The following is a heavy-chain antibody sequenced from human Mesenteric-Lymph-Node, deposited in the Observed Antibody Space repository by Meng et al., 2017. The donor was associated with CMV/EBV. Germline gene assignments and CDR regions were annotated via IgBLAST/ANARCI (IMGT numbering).Heavy chain of an antibody. Sequence: SGGSVGSGSYYWSWIRQPPGKGLEWIGYIYYSGSTNYNPSLKSRVTISVDTSKNQFSLKLSSVTAADTAVYYCASERRGSGWYSPDYWGQGTLVTVSS. CDR1: GGSVGSGSYY. V-gene: IGHV4-61*01. D-gene: IGHD6-19*01. CDR3: ASERRGSGWYSPDY. J-gene: IGHJ4*02. CDR2: IYYSGST.